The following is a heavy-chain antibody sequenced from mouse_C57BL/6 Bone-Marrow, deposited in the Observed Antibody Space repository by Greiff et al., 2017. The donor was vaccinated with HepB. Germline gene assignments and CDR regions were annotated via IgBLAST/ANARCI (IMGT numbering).Heavy chain of an antibody. CDR2: ISDGGSYT. D-gene: IGHD1-1*01. CDR3: ARDRNYYGSRGFAY. Sequence: EVNLVESGGGLVKPGGSLKLSCAASGFTFSSYAMSWVRQTPEKRLEWVATISDGGSYTYYPDNVKGRFTISRDNAKNNLYLQMSHLKSEDTAMYYCARDRNYYGSRGFAYWGQGTLVTVSA. CDR1: GFTFSSYA. J-gene: IGHJ3*01. V-gene: IGHV5-4*01.